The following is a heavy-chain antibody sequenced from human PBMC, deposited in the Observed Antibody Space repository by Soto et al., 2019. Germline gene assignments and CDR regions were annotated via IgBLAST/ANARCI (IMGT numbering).Heavy chain of an antibody. J-gene: IGHJ4*02. Sequence: GGSLRLSCAASGFSFDTFVMSWVRQAPGKGLEWVSAITGSGGDSYHADSVKGRFTISRDNTQNTLHLQMNSLRAEDTAVYYCAKGSGSSSPYYFDHCGQGTPVTVSS. CDR2: ITGSGGDS. CDR1: GFSFDTFV. D-gene: IGHD2-2*01. V-gene: IGHV3-23*01. CDR3: AKGSGSSSPYYFDH.